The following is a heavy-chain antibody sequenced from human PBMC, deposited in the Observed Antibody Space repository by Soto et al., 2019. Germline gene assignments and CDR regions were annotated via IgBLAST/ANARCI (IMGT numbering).Heavy chain of an antibody. CDR1: GFTFSSYA. CDR3: AEDIVVVVAANDAFDI. J-gene: IGHJ3*02. V-gene: IGHV3-23*01. D-gene: IGHD2-15*01. CDR2: ISGSGGST. Sequence: GGSLRLSCAASGFTFSSYAMSWVRQAPGKGLEWVSAISGSGGSTYYADSVKGRFTISRDNSKNTLYLQMNSLRAEDTAVYYCAEDIVVVVAANDAFDIWGQGTMVTVSS.